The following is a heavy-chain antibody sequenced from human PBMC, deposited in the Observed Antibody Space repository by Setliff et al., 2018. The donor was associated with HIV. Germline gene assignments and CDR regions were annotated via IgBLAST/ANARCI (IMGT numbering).Heavy chain of an antibody. J-gene: IGHJ6*03. CDR1: GFSITTRNYY. CDR2: IYYSGST. Sequence: PSETLSLTCTVSGFSITTRNYYWGWVRQPPGKGLEWVGSIYYSGSTYYNPSLKSRLSISVDTSKNQFSLKLNSVAAADTAVYYCVRHREYGYGLYYYYYMDVWGKGTTVTVSS. V-gene: IGHV4-39*01. CDR3: VRHREYGYGLYYYYYMDV. D-gene: IGHD5-18*01.